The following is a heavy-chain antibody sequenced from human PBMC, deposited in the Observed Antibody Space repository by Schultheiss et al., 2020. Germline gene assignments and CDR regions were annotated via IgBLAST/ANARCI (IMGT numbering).Heavy chain of an antibody. CDR3: ARDGIAVAGLYGMDV. D-gene: IGHD6-19*01. Sequence: ASVKVSCKASGYTFTGYYMHWVRQAPGQGLEWMGWINPNSGGTNYAQKFQGWVTMTRDTSISTAYMELSRLRSDDTAVYYCARDGIAVAGLYGMDVWGQGTTVTVSS. CDR2: INPNSGGT. CDR1: GYTFTGYY. V-gene: IGHV1-2*04. J-gene: IGHJ6*02.